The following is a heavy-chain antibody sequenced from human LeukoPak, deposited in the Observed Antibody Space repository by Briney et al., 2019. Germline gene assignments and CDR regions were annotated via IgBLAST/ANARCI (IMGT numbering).Heavy chain of an antibody. Sequence: SEALSLTCTVSGGSISSYYWSWIRQPPGKGLEWIGYIYYSGSTNYNPSLKSRVTIPVDTSKNQFSLKLSSVTAADTAVYYCARERVGATNAFDIGGQGTMVTVS. CDR3: ARERVGATNAFDI. V-gene: IGHV4-59*01. CDR2: IYYSGST. D-gene: IGHD1-26*01. CDR1: GGSISSYY. J-gene: IGHJ3*02.